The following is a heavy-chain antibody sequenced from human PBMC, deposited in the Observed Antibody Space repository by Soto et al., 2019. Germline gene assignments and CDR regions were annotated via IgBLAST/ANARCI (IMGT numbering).Heavy chain of an antibody. CDR1: GFTFRNYA. Sequence: PGGSLRLSCAASGFTFRNYAMSWVRQAPGKGLEWVSGINAKGENTYYADSAKGRFTISRDDAKDTLYLHMNSLRVEDTAIYYCAKAPRPQHNAEWHYFDYWGQGTLVTVSS. D-gene: IGHD1-20*01. CDR2: INAKGENT. V-gene: IGHV3-23*01. CDR3: AKAPRPQHNAEWHYFDY. J-gene: IGHJ4*02.